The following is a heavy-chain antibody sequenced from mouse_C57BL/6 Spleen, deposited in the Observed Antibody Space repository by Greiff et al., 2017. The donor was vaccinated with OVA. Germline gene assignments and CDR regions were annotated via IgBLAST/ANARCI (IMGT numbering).Heavy chain of an antibody. J-gene: IGHJ4*01. Sequence: VQLVESGPELVKPGASVKLSCKASGYTFTSYDINWVKQRPGQGLEWIGWIYPRDGSTKYNEKFKGKATLTVDTSSSTAYMELHSLTSEDSAVYFCARGGYYGSRYAMDYWGQGTSVTVSS. V-gene: IGHV1-85*01. CDR1: GYTFTSYD. CDR3: ARGGYYGSRYAMDY. CDR2: IYPRDGST. D-gene: IGHD1-1*01.